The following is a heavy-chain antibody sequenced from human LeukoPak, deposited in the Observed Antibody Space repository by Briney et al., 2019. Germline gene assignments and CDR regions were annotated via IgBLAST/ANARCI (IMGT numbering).Heavy chain of an antibody. CDR2: FDSDGSST. Sequence: GGSLRLSCAVSGFTLTSDKMHWVRQAPGKGLVWVSRFDSDGSSTTYADSVRGRFTSSRENAKNTQYLQMNSLRAEDTAVYYCARGSSNWNNAFDIWGQGTMVIVSS. J-gene: IGHJ3*02. V-gene: IGHV3-74*01. CDR1: GFTLTSDK. CDR3: ARGSSNWNNAFDI. D-gene: IGHD1-1*01.